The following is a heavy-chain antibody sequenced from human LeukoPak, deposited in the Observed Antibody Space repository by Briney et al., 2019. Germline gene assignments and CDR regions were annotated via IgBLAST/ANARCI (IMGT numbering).Heavy chain of an antibody. D-gene: IGHD1-26*01. Sequence: ASVKVSCKASGYTFTGYYMHWVRQAPGQGLEWMGWINPNSGGTNYAQKFQGRVTMTRDTSIRTAYMELNSLRAEDTAVYYCARDTVKWELLEGNFDYWGQGTLVTVSS. CDR3: ARDTVKWELLEGNFDY. CDR2: INPNSGGT. J-gene: IGHJ4*02. CDR1: GYTFTGYY. V-gene: IGHV1-2*02.